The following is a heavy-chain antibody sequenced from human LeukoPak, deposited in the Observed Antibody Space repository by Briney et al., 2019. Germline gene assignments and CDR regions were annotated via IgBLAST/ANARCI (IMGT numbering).Heavy chain of an antibody. CDR3: AREVLLAAAGRWFDP. CDR2: IYTSGST. CDR1: GGSISSYY. Sequence: SETLSLTCTVSGGSISSYYLSWIRQPAGKGLEWIGRIYTSGSTNYNPSLKSRVTMSVDTSKNQFSLKLSSVTAADTAVYYCAREVLLAAAGRWFDPWGQGTLVTVSS. V-gene: IGHV4-4*07. J-gene: IGHJ5*02. D-gene: IGHD6-13*01.